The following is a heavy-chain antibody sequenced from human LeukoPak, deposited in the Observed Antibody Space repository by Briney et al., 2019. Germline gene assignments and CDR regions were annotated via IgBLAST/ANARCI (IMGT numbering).Heavy chain of an antibody. CDR1: GGSLSSGGHY. V-gene: IGHV4-31*03. CDR2: TYYSGST. J-gene: IGHJ5*02. D-gene: IGHD2-2*01. Sequence: PSQTLSLTCTVSGGSLSSGGHYWSWIRQPPGKGLEWIGYTYYSGSTYYNPSLKSRVTISVDPSKNRFSLKLSSVTAADTAVYYCARGHGYCSSTSCYASATFDPWGQGTLVTVSS. CDR3: ARGHGYCSSTSCYASATFDP.